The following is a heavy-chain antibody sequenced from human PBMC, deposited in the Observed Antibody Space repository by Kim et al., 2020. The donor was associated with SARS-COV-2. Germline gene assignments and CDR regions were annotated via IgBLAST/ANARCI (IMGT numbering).Heavy chain of an antibody. J-gene: IGHJ4*02. CDR3: ARVNVKPQTWLRWPPRFDY. V-gene: IGHV4-34*01. CDR1: GGSFSGYY. D-gene: IGHD5-12*01. CDR2: INHSGST. Sequence: SESLSLTCAVYGGSFSGYYWSWIRQPPGKGLEWIGEINHSGSTNYNPSLKSRVTISVDTSKNQFSLKLSSVTAADTAVYYCARVNVKPQTWLRWPPRFDYWGQGTLVTVSS.